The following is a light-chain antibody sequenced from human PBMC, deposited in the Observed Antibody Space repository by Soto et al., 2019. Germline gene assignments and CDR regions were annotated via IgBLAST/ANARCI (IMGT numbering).Light chain of an antibody. CDR3: MQGTQYPRT. V-gene: IGKV2-24*01. CDR1: QSLVHSDGNTY. CDR2: EIS. J-gene: IGKJ1*01. Sequence: DIVMTQTPLSSRVTLGQPASISCRSSQSLVHSDGNTYLSWLHQRPGQPPRLLIYEISNRFSGVTDRFSGSGAGTDYTLKISRVEAEDVGIYYCMQGTQYPRTFGQGTKVEIK.